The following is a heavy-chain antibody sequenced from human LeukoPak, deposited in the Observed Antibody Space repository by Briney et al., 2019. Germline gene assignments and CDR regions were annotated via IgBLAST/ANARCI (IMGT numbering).Heavy chain of an antibody. CDR1: GFSFSNYN. CDR2: ITLSSTTI. CDR3: AKDFGITGTSPNYFEY. D-gene: IGHD3-10*01. Sequence: GGSLRLSCEASGFSFSNYNMNWVRQAPERGLEWVSYITLSSTTIYYADSVKGRFTISRDNPKSTLYLQMNSLRIEDTAIYYCAKDFGITGTSPNYFEYWGQGTLVTVSS. J-gene: IGHJ4*02. V-gene: IGHV3-48*01.